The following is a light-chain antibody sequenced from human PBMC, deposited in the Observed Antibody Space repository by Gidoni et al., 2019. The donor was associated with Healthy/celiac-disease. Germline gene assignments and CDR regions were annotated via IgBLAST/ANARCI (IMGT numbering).Light chain of an antibody. CDR1: QGISSY. J-gene: IGKJ4*01. Sequence: IRMTQSPSSFSASTGDRVTIPCRASQGISSYLAWYQQKPGKAPKLLIYAASTLQSGVPSRFSGSGSGTDFTLTISCLQSEDFATYYCQQYYSYPLTFGGGTKVEIK. CDR2: AAS. V-gene: IGKV1-8*01. CDR3: QQYYSYPLT.